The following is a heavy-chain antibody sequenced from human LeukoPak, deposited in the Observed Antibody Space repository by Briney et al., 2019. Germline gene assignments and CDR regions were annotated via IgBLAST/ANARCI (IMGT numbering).Heavy chain of an antibody. J-gene: IGHJ4*02. D-gene: IGHD3-10*01. CDR3: AKDSPLYGPGNYRSPDY. CDR1: GFTFSTYG. Sequence: GGSLRLSCAASGFTFSTYGMHWVRQAPGKGLEWVAVISYDGSNKHYSDSVKGRFTISRDNSKNTLYLEMSSLRAEDTAVYYCAKDSPLYGPGNYRSPDYWGQGTVVTVSS. V-gene: IGHV3-30*18. CDR2: ISYDGSNK.